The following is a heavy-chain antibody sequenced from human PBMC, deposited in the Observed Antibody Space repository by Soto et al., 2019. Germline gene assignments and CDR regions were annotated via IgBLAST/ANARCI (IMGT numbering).Heavy chain of an antibody. D-gene: IGHD5-12*01. CDR3: ARHGWPMTMATIGEHAFDI. CDR1: GGSISSGDYY. V-gene: IGHV4-30-4*01. J-gene: IGHJ3*02. Sequence: LSRTCTVSGGSISSGDYYWSWIRQPPGKGLEWIGYIYYSGSTYYNPSLKSRVTISVDTSRNQFSLKLSSVTAADTAVYYCARHGWPMTMATIGEHAFDIWGQGTMVTVSS. CDR2: IYYSGST.